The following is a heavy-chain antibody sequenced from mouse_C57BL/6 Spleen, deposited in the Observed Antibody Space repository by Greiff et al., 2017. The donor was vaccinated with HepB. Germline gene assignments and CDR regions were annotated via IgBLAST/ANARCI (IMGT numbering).Heavy chain of an antibody. CDR3: ASGLGAAWFAY. CDR1: GFSLTSYG. D-gene: IGHD4-1*01. J-gene: IGHJ3*01. Sequence: QVQLKESGPGPVAPSQSLSITCTVSGFSLTSYGVDWVRQSPGKGLEWLGVIWGVGSTNYNSALKSRLSISKDNSKSQVFLKMNSLQTDDTAMYYCASGLGAAWFAYWGQGTLVTVSA. V-gene: IGHV2-6*01. CDR2: IWGVGST.